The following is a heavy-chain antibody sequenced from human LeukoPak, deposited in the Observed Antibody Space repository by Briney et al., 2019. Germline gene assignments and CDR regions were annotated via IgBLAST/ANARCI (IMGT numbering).Heavy chain of an antibody. CDR2: MTPTSGNT. CDR1: GDDFTRYD. CDR3: AGQKDPRPIDY. Sequence: ASVKVSCKASGDDFTRYDINWVRQATGQGLEWMGWMTPTSGNTGYAQTFQGRVIMTWNNAISTAYMELSELRSDDTAVYYCAGQKDPRPIDYWGQGTLITVSS. J-gene: IGHJ4*02. V-gene: IGHV1-8*01.